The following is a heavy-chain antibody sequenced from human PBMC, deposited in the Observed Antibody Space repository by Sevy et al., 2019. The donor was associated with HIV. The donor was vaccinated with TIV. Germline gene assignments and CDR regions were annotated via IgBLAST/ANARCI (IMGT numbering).Heavy chain of an antibody. J-gene: IGHJ6*02. Sequence: GGSLRLSCAVSGFTFNTYNMNWVRQAPGKGLEWVSYISYTSTTIYYADSVRGRFTISRENAKNTLYLQMNSLRDEDTAVYYCASSDATSRFSYYYFAMDFWGQGTSVTVSS. CDR3: ASSDATSRFSYYYFAMDF. D-gene: IGHD3-10*01. CDR1: GFTFNTYN. CDR2: ISYTSTTI. V-gene: IGHV3-48*02.